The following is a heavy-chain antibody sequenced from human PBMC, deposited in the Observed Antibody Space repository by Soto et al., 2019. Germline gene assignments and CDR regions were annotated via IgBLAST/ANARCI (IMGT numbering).Heavy chain of an antibody. Sequence: PSETLSLTCTVSGGSISCGAYYWSWIRQHPGKGLEWIGYIYYSGHTYYNPSLKSRVTISVDTSKNQFSLKLSSVTAADTAVYYCARLLLSGWPQYFFDYWGQGTLVTVSS. CDR2: IYYSGHT. D-gene: IGHD6-19*01. CDR3: ARLLLSGWPQYFFDY. CDR1: GGSISCGAYY. J-gene: IGHJ4*02. V-gene: IGHV4-31*03.